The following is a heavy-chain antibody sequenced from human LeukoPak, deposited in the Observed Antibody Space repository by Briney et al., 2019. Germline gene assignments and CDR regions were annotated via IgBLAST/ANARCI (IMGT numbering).Heavy chain of an antibody. CDR2: ISPSGGIT. V-gene: IGHV3-23*01. D-gene: IGHD3-16*01. CDR1: GFTFSSHG. J-gene: IGHJ1*01. CDR3: AKDDAWGCYKH. Sequence: GGSLRLSCAASGFTFSSHGMNWVRQAPGKGLEWVSGISPSGGITYYTDSVKGRFTISRDNSKNTVSLQMNSLRGEDTAVYYCAKDDAWGCYKHWGQGTLVTVSS.